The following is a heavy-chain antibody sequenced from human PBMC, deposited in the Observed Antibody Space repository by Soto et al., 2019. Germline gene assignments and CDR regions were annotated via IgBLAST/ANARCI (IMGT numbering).Heavy chain of an antibody. CDR2: IYYSGST. CDR3: ARGRRGYEIEFDY. J-gene: IGHJ4*02. V-gene: IGHV4-59*01. CDR1: GGSISSYY. D-gene: IGHD5-12*01. Sequence: ETLSLTCTVSGGSISSYYWSWIRQPPGKGLEWIGYIYYSGSTNYNPSLKSRVTISVDTSKNQFSLKLSSVTAADTAVYYCARGRRGYEIEFDYWGQGTLVTVSS.